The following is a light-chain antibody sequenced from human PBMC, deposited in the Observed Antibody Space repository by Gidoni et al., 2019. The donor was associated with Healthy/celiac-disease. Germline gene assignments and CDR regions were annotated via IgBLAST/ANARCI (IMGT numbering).Light chain of an antibody. CDR3: SSYTSSSTRVV. CDR1: SSDVGGYNY. J-gene: IGLJ2*01. V-gene: IGLV2-14*01. CDR2: DVS. Sequence: QSALTQPASVSGSPGQSSTISCTGTSSDVGGYNYVSWYQQHPGKAPKLMISDVSNRPSGVSNRFSGSKSGNTASVTISGLQAEDEADYYCSSYTSSSTRVVFGGGTKLTVL.